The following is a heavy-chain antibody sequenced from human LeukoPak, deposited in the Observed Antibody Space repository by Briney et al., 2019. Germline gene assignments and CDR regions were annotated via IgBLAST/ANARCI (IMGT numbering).Heavy chain of an antibody. D-gene: IGHD3-22*01. V-gene: IGHV1-2*02. CDR3: ASQSPLRPYYYDSSGYDAFDI. CDR2: INPNSGGT. J-gene: IGHJ3*02. Sequence: ASVKVSCKASGYTFTGYYMHWVRQAPGQGLERMGWINPNSGGTNYAQKFQGRVTMTRDTSISTAYMELSRLRSDDTAVYYCASQSPLRPYYYDSSGYDAFDIWGQGTMVTVSS. CDR1: GYTFTGYY.